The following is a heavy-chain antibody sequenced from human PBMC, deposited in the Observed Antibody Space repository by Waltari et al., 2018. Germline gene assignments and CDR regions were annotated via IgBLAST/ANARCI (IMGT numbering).Heavy chain of an antibody. V-gene: IGHV3-23*01. Sequence: EVQLLESGGGLVQPGGSLRLSCAASGFPISSNAMNWVRQAPGKGLEWVSGISGSGGGTYYADSVKGRFTISRDNSKNTLYLQMNSLRAGDTAVYYCAKDRRYISSWSTVFDIWGQGTMVTVSS. J-gene: IGHJ3*02. CDR1: GFPISSNA. CDR2: ISGSGGGT. D-gene: IGHD6-13*01. CDR3: AKDRRYISSWSTVFDI.